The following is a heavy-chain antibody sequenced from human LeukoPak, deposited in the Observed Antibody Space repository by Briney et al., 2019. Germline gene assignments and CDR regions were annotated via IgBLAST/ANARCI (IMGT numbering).Heavy chain of an antibody. CDR2: INHSGST. Sequence: SETLSLTCAVYGGSFSGYYWSWIRQPPGKGLEWIGEINHSGSTNYNPSLKSRVTISVDTSKNQFSLKLSSVTAADTAVYYCARGGTAMVYIDYYYYGMDVWGQETTVTVSS. CDR3: ARGGTAMVYIDYYYYGMDV. V-gene: IGHV4-34*01. J-gene: IGHJ6*02. CDR1: GGSFSGYY. D-gene: IGHD5-18*01.